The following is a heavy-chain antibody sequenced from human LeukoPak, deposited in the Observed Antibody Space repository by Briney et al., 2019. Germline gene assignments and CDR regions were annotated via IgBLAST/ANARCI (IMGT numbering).Heavy chain of an antibody. CDR2: INPNSGGT. CDR1: GYTFTGYY. D-gene: IGHD3-10*01. CDR3: AGDTYGSGSYSSDY. J-gene: IGHJ4*02. V-gene: IGHV1-2*06. Sequence: ASVKVSCKASGYTFTGYYMHWVRQAPGQGLEWMGRINPNSGGTNYAQKFQGRVTMTRDTSISTAYMELSRLRSDYAAVYYCAGDTYGSGSYSSDYWGQGTLVTVSS.